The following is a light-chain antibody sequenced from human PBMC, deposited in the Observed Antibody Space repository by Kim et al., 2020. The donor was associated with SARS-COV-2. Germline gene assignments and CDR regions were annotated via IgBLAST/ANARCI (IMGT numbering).Light chain of an antibody. V-gene: IGLV1-51*01. CDR2: DNN. CDR1: SPNIGKNY. CDR3: GTWDSSLSAVV. Sequence: GPKVPIACAGRSPNIGKNYVSWYQQLPKTAPKLLIYDNNERPSGIPGRFSCSRSGTSATLGITGLQTGDEADYYCGTWDSSLSAVVFGGGTQLTVL. J-gene: IGLJ2*01.